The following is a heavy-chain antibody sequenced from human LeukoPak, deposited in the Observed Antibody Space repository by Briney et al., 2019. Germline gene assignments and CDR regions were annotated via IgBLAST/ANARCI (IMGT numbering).Heavy chain of an antibody. CDR1: GYSFTSYG. CDR2: ISGNNGNT. D-gene: IGHD4-17*01. CDR3: ARRGGKNYGDYVLYYYYMDV. Sequence: ASVKVSCKSSGYSFTSYGISWVRQAPGQGLEWMGWISGNNGNTNYAQKFQGRVTMTTDTSTSTAYLELRSLRSDDTAVYYCARRGGKNYGDYVLYYYYMDVWGKGTTVTVSS. V-gene: IGHV1-18*01. J-gene: IGHJ6*03.